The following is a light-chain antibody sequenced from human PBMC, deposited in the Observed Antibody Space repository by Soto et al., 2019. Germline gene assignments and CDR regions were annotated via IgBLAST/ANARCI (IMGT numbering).Light chain of an antibody. Sequence: QSALTQPASVSGSPGQSITISCTGTTSDVGRYNYVSWYQQHPGKAPKIMIYEVSNRPSGVSNRFSGSKSGNTASLTISGLQAEDEADYYCSSYITTNSRVFGTGTKLTVL. CDR3: SSYITTNSRV. CDR2: EVS. J-gene: IGLJ1*01. V-gene: IGLV2-14*01. CDR1: TSDVGRYNY.